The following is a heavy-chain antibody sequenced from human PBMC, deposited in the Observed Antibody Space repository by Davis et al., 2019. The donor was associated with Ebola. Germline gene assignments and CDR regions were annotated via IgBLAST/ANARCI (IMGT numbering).Heavy chain of an antibody. D-gene: IGHD5-18*01. CDR2: IRSKANSYAT. V-gene: IGHV3-73*01. CDR3: ARVPGGTAMVYYYYYGMDV. J-gene: IGHJ6*02. CDR1: GFTFSGSA. Sequence: GESLKISCAASGFTFSGSAMHWVRQASGKGLEWVGRIRSKANSYATAYAASVKGRFTISRDDSKNTAYLQMNSLKTEDTAVYYCARVPGGTAMVYYYYYGMDVWGQGTTVTVSS.